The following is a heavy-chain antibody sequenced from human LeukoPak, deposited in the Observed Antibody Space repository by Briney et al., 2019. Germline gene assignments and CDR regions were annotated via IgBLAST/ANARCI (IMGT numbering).Heavy chain of an antibody. CDR1: GYTFTGYY. CDR2: INPNGGGT. CDR3: ARGGYGGGYGGRNSGVIDS. D-gene: IGHD4-23*01. Sequence: ASVKVSCKASGYTFTGYYIHWVRQAPGQGLEWMGWINPNGGGTNYAQKFQGRVTMTRDTSISTACMELNRLTSDDTDVYYCARGGYGGGYGGRNSGVIDSWGQGTLVTVSS. V-gene: IGHV1-2*02. J-gene: IGHJ4*02.